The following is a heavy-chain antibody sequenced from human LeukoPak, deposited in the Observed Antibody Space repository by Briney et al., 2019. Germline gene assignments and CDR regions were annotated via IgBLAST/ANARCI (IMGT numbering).Heavy chain of an antibody. CDR2: IYYSGST. CDR3: ARDYDSSGYYDY. CDR1: GGSISSYY. D-gene: IGHD3-22*01. V-gene: IGHV4-59*01. J-gene: IGHJ4*02. Sequence: SETLSLTCTVSGGSISSYYWSWIRQPPGKGLEWIGYIYYSGSTNYNPSLKSRVTISVDTSKNQFSLKLSSVTAADTAVYYCARDYDSSGYYDYWGQGTLVTVSS.